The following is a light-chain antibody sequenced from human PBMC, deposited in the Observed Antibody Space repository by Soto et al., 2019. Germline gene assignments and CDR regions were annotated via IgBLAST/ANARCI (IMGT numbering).Light chain of an antibody. V-gene: IGKV2-28*01. J-gene: IGKJ5*01. Sequence: DIVMTQSPLSLPVTPGEPASISCRSSQSLLHSNGYNYLDWYLQKPGQSPQLLIYLGSNRASGVPDRFSVSGPGTDFTLKISRVEAEDVGVYYCMQALQTPPTFGQGTRLESK. CDR1: QSLLHSNGYNY. CDR2: LGS. CDR3: MQALQTPPT.